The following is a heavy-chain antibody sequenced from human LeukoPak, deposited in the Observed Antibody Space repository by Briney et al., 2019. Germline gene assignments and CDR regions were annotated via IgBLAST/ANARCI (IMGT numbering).Heavy chain of an antibody. V-gene: IGHV3-74*01. Sequence: GGSLRLSCAASGFTFSSCWMHWVRQAPGKGLVWVSRIDSDGTGTIYSDSVRGRFTISRDNAKNTMYLQMNSLRAEDTAVYYCTREGLDPWGQGTLVTVSS. J-gene: IGHJ5*02. D-gene: IGHD2-21*01. CDR1: GFTFSSCW. CDR3: TREGLDP. CDR2: IDSDGTGT.